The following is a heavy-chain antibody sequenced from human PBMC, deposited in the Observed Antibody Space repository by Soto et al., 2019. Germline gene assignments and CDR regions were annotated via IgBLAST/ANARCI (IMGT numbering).Heavy chain of an antibody. D-gene: IGHD4-17*01. V-gene: IGHV4-34*01. CDR2: INHSGST. J-gene: IGHJ4*02. CDR3: ASIINSGSVSLRHGEYFDY. Sequence: SETLSLTCAVHGGSFSGYYWSWIRQPPGKGLEWIGEINHSGSTNYNPSLKSRVTISVDTSKNQFSLKLSSLTAADTAVYYCASIINSGSVSLRHGEYFDYWGQGTLVTVSS. CDR1: GGSFSGYY.